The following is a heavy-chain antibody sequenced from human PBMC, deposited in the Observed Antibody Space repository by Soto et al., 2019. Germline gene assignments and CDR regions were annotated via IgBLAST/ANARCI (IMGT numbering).Heavy chain of an antibody. CDR2: IYYSGST. Sequence: SETLSLTCTVSGGSISSSSYYWGWIRQPPGKGLEWIGSIYYSGSTYYNPSLKSRVTISVDTSKNQFSLKLSSVTAADTAVHYCAXHPQVLRFLEWLAPFDYWGPGTLVTVSS. D-gene: IGHD3-3*01. V-gene: IGHV4-39*01. CDR3: AXHPQVLRFLEWLAPFDY. CDR1: GGSISSSSYY. J-gene: IGHJ4*02.